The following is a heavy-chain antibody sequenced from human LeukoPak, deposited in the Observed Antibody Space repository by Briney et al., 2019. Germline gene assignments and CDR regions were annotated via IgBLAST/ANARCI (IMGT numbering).Heavy chain of an antibody. J-gene: IGHJ4*02. D-gene: IGHD3-10*01. CDR1: GGSISSSSYY. CDR2: IYYSGST. V-gene: IGHV4-39*01. Sequence: SETLSLTCTVPGGSISSSSYYWGWIRQPPGKGLEWIVSIYYSGSTYYNPSLKSRVTISVDTSKNQFSLKLSSVTAADTAVYYCARLHGFFFDYWGQGTLVTVSS. CDR3: ARLHGFFFDY.